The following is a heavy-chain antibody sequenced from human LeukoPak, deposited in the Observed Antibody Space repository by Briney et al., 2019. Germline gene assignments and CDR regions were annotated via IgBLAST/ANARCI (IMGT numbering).Heavy chain of an antibody. J-gene: IGHJ4*02. CDR2: IYYSGST. Sequence: SETLSLTCTVSGGSISSSSYYWGWIRQPPGKGLEWIGSIYYSGSTYYNPSLKSRVTISVDTSKNQFSLKLSSVTAADTAVYYCAREGVGATYEYYFDYWGQGTLVTVSS. V-gene: IGHV4-39*07. CDR1: GGSISSSSYY. CDR3: AREGVGATYEYYFDY. D-gene: IGHD1-26*01.